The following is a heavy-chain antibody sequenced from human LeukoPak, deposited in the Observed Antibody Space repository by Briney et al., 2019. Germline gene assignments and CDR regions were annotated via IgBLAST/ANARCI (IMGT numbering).Heavy chain of an antibody. CDR2: IYYSGST. J-gene: IGHJ4*02. CDR3: ARRIRDEDYLDY. CDR1: GGSISSSSYY. D-gene: IGHD2-15*01. Sequence: SETLSLTCTVSGGSISSSSYYWGWIRQPPGKGLEWIGSIYYSGSTYYNPSLKSRVTISVDTSKNQFSLKVRSVTAADTAVYFCARRIRDEDYLDYWGQGTLVTVSS. V-gene: IGHV4-39*07.